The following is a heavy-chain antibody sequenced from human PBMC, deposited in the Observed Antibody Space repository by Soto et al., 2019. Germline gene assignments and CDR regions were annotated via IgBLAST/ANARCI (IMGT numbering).Heavy chain of an antibody. CDR1: GFTFSSYS. CDR3: AVAGRGVTIFGVVRFDY. D-gene: IGHD3-3*01. CDR2: ISSSSSYI. V-gene: IGHV3-21*01. Sequence: EVQLVESGGGLVKPGGSLRLSCAASGFTFSSYSMNWVRQAPGKGLEWVSSISSSSSYIYYADSVKGRFTISRDNAKNSLYLQMISLRAEDTAVYYWAVAGRGVTIFGVVRFDYWGQGTLVTVSS. J-gene: IGHJ4*02.